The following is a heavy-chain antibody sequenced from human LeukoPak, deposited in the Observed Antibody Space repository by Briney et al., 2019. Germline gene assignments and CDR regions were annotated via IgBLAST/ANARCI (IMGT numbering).Heavy chain of an antibody. J-gene: IGHJ4*02. Sequence: PSETLSLTCTVSGGSISSYYWSWIRQPAGKGLEWIGRIYTSGSTNYNPSLKSRVTISVDTSKNQFSLKLSSVTAADTAVYYCAREGIAVAGTRFADYWGQGTLVTVSS. CDR3: AREGIAVAGTRFADY. D-gene: IGHD6-19*01. V-gene: IGHV4-4*07. CDR2: IYTSGST. CDR1: GGSISSYY.